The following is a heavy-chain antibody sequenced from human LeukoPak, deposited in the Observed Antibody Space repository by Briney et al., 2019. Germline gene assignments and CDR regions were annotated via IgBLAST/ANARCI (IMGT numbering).Heavy chain of an antibody. J-gene: IGHJ4*02. CDR1: GGSISNYH. D-gene: IGHD5-18*01. Sequence: SETLSLSCTVSGGSISNYHWNWIRQSPGKGLEWIGDISYSGDTNYNPSLKSRVTISLDTSKNQFSLKLSSVAAADTAVYYCARTYYIYGLYWGQGTPVTVSS. V-gene: IGHV4-59*01. CDR3: ARTYYIYGLY. CDR2: ISYSGDT.